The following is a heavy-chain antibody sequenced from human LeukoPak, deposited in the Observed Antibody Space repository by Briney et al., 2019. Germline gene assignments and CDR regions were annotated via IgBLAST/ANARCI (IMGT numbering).Heavy chain of an antibody. CDR2: ISSSSSYI. CDR1: GFTFSSYS. Sequence: PGGSLRLSCAASGFTFSSYSMNWVRQAPGKGLEWVSSISSSSSYIYYADSVKGRFTISRDNAKNSLYLQTNSLRAEDTAVYYCARRVGIAAAGNFDYWGQGTLVTVSS. D-gene: IGHD6-13*01. V-gene: IGHV3-21*01. CDR3: ARRVGIAAAGNFDY. J-gene: IGHJ4*02.